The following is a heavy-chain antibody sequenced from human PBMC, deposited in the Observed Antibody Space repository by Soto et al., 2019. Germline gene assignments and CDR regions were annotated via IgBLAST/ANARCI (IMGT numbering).Heavy chain of an antibody. J-gene: IGHJ3*02. Sequence: GASVKVSCKASGGTFSSYAISWVRQAPGQGLEWMGGIIPIFGTANYAQKFQGRVTITADESTSTAYMELSSLRSEDTAVYYCAREITTIVRAAFDIWGQGTMVTVSS. CDR1: GGTFSSYA. D-gene: IGHD3-22*01. CDR2: IIPIFGTA. CDR3: AREITTIVRAAFDI. V-gene: IGHV1-69*13.